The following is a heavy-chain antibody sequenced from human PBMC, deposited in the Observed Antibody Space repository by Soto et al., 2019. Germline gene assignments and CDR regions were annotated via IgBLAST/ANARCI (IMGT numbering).Heavy chain of an antibody. V-gene: IGHV4-59*08. CDR2: VHHSWGS. J-gene: IGHJ6*02. D-gene: IGHD3-10*01. CDR3: ARQGFGPLHGLVDV. CDR1: GGSISSYY. Sequence: QVQLQESGPGLVKPSETMSLSCTVSGGSISSYYWSWFRQSPGKRMEWIGYVHHSWGSSYNPCLQSRVAISLATSKSQFSLKVTSVTATDTAVYYCARQGFGPLHGLVDVWGQGTTVTVSS.